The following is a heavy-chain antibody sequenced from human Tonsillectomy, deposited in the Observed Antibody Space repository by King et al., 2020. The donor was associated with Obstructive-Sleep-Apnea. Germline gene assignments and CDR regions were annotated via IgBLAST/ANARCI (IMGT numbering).Heavy chain of an antibody. CDR2: ISSSSSTI. J-gene: IGHJ4*02. CDR1: GLIFSRSS. V-gene: IGHV3-48*04. Sequence: DVQLVESGGGLVQPGESLRLSCLASGLIFSRSSMNWVRQAPGKGLEWGSYISSSSSTIYYADSVKGRFTISRDNAENSLYLQMNSLTAEDTAVYYCARERDFDHWGQGTLVTVSS. CDR3: ARERDFDH.